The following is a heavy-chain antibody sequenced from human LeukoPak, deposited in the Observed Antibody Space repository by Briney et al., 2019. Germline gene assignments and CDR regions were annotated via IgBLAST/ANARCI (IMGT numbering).Heavy chain of an antibody. Sequence: SETLSLTCAVYGGSFSGYYWSWIRQPPGQGLEWIGEINHSGSTNYNPSLKSRVTTSVDTSKNQFSLKLSSVTAADTAVYYCARDKWGPQQRLDYWGQGTLVTVSS. CDR2: INHSGST. J-gene: IGHJ4*02. D-gene: IGHD6-13*01. CDR1: GGSFSGYY. V-gene: IGHV4-34*01. CDR3: ARDKWGPQQRLDY.